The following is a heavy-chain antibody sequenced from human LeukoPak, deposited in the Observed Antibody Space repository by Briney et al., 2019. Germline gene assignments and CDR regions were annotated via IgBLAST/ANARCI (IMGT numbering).Heavy chain of an antibody. CDR1: GFTVSSNY. D-gene: IGHD6-6*01. V-gene: IGHV3-53*04. J-gene: IGHJ4*02. CDR3: ARPPTPYSSSGY. Sequence: GWSLRLSCAASGFTVSSNYMSWVRQAPGKGLEWVSVIYIGGSTYHSDSVKGRFTISRHNSKDTLYLQMNSLRAEDTAVYYCARPPTPYSSSGYWGQGTLVTVSS. CDR2: IYIGGST.